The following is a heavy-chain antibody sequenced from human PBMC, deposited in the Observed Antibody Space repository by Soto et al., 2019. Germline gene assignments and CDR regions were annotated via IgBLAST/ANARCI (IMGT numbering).Heavy chain of an antibody. J-gene: IGHJ5*01. V-gene: IGHV1-69*04. CDR1: GGTFSTYT. D-gene: IGHD3-22*01. CDR3: AGDPDSYYDDRPASIYP. CDR2: IIPIIGII. Sequence: ASVKVSCKASGGTFSTYTITWVRQAPGQGLEWMGRIIPIIGIINYAQKFQGRVTISADKFTGTAYMELTGLRSDDTAVYYCAGDPDSYYDDRPASIYPWCQGTLVTVSA.